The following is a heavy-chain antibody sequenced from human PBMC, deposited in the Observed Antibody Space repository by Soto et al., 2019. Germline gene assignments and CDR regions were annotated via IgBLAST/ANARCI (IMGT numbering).Heavy chain of an antibody. J-gene: IGHJ4*01. V-gene: IGHV1-2*04. CDR2: INPNGGGT. CDR3: ARGEQLVHFDS. D-gene: IGHD6-6*01. CDR1: GYIFPDYY. Sequence: QVQLVQSGAEVKKPGASVKVSCKASGYIFPDYYVHWVRQAPGEGLEWMGRINPNGGGTNYAQKFEGWVTITTDTSISTAYMELSRLNFDDTAVYYCARGEQLVHFDSWGQGTLVTVSS.